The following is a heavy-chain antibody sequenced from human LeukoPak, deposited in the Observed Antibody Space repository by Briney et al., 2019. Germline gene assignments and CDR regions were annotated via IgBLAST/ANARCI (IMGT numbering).Heavy chain of an antibody. J-gene: IGHJ5*02. Sequence: SETLSLTCTVSGGSISSGDYYWSWIRQPPGKGLEWIGYIYYSGSTYYNPSLKSRVTISVDTSKNQFSLKLTSVTAADTAVYYCARETLTISRWFDPWGQGTLVTVSS. CDR1: GGSISSGDYY. V-gene: IGHV4-30-4*01. CDR3: ARETLTISRWFDP. D-gene: IGHD4-17*01. CDR2: IYYSGST.